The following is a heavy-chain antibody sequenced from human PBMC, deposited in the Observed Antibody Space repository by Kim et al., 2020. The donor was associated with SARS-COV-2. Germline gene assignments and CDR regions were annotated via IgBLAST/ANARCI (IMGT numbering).Heavy chain of an antibody. V-gene: IGHV3-23*01. CDR3: AKYHAFDI. CDR2: GSST. J-gene: IGHJ3*02. Sequence: GSSTYYADSVKGRFTISRDNSKNTLYLQMSSLRAEDTAVYYCAKYHAFDIWGQGTMVTVSS.